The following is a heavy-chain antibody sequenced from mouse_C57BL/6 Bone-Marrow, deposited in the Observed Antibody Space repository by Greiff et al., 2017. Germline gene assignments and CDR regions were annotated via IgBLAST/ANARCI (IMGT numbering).Heavy chain of an antibody. V-gene: IGHV1-82*01. CDR1: GYAFSSSW. Sequence: QVQLKQSGPELVKPGASVKISCKASGYAFSSSWMNWVKQRPGKGLEWIGRIYPGDGDTNYNGKFKGKATLTADKSSSTAYMQLSSLTSEDSAVYFCARAAYYYGSTVDYWGQGTTLTVSS. CDR2: IYPGDGDT. CDR3: ARAAYYYGSTVDY. J-gene: IGHJ2*01. D-gene: IGHD1-1*01.